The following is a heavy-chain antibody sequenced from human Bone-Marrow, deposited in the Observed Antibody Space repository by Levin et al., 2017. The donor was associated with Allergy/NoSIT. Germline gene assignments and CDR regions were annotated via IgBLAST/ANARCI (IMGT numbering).Heavy chain of an antibody. J-gene: IGHJ4*02. D-gene: IGHD2-2*02. CDR1: GFTFTNYA. CDR2: ISGDGGDI. V-gene: IGHV3-23*01. CDR3: ARGEYTDSWTFDN. Sequence: PGGSLRLSCAASGFTFTNYAMSWVRQAPGKGLEWVSGISGDGGDIYYADSVKGRFIISRDNSKNMLFLQMSSLRAEDTALYYCARGEYTDSWTFDNWGQGTLVTVSS.